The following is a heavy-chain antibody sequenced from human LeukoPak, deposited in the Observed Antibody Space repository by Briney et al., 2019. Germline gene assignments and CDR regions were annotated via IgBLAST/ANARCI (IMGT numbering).Heavy chain of an antibody. CDR2: ISAYNGNT. CDR1: GYTFTSYG. D-gene: IGHD4-23*01. J-gene: IGHJ4*02. Sequence: GASVKVSCKASGYTFTSYGISWVRQAPGQGLEWMGWISAYNGNTNYAQKLQGRVTMTTDTSTSTAYMELRSLRSDDTAVYYCARDRDYYGGNSYLDYWGQGTLVTVSS. CDR3: ARDRDYYGGNSYLDY. V-gene: IGHV1-18*01.